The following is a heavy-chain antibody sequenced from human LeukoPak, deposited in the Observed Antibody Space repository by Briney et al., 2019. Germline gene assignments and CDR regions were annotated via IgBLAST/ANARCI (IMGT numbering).Heavy chain of an antibody. J-gene: IGHJ4*02. CDR2: ISSSSSYT. Sequence: GGSLRLSCAASGFTFSDYYMSWIRQAPGKGLEWVSYISSSSSYTNYADSVKGRFTISRDNAKNTLYLQMNSLRAEDTAVYYCARDRYYDILTGYYRTFDYWGRVTLVTVSS. CDR1: GFTFSDYY. D-gene: IGHD3-9*01. CDR3: ARDRYYDILTGYYRTFDY. V-gene: IGHV3-11*06.